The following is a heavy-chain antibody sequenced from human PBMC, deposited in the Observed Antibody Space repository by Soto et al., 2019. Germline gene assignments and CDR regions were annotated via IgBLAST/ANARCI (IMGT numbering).Heavy chain of an antibody. D-gene: IGHD3-16*01. J-gene: IGHJ3*02. V-gene: IGHV3-48*04. CDR2: ISSSGSTI. CDR3: ARETEEIMITQGVDAFDI. Sequence: GGSLRLSCAASGFTFSSYSMNWVRQAPGKGLEWVSYISSSGSTIYYADSVKGRFTISRDNAKNSLYLQMNSLRAEDTAVYYSARETEEIMITQGVDAFDIWGQGTMVTVSS. CDR1: GFTFSSYS.